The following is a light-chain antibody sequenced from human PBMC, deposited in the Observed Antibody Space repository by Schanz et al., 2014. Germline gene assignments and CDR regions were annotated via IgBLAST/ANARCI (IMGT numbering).Light chain of an antibody. V-gene: IGKV3-20*01. Sequence: EIVLTQSPGTLSLSPGQRATLSCRASQTVSSSYLAWYQQKPSQAPRLLIYGASSRATGVPDRFSGSGSGTDFTLTISRLEPEDSAVYYCQHYGSPPLTFGPGTTVDIK. CDR1: QTVSSSY. J-gene: IGKJ3*01. CDR2: GAS. CDR3: QHYGSPPLT.